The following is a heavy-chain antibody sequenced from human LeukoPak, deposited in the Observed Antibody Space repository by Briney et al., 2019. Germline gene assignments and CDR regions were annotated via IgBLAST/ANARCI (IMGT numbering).Heavy chain of an antibody. CDR2: VSSSSSYI. CDR3: ARIVEAAVGYFDY. CDR1: GFIFSYYG. V-gene: IGHV3-21*01. D-gene: IGHD6-13*01. J-gene: IGHJ4*02. Sequence: GSLRLPCAASGFIFSYYGMNLVRQAPGKGLEWVASVSSSSSYIYYAESLKGRFTISRDNAKNSLYLQMNSLRAEDTAVYYCARIVEAAVGYFDYWGQGSLVIVSS.